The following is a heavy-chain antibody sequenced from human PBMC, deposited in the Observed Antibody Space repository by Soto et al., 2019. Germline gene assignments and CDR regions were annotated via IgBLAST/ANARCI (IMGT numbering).Heavy chain of an antibody. CDR3: AREGKYYYDSSGYCY. CDR2: INPSGGST. J-gene: IGHJ4*02. CDR1: GYTFTSYY. Sequence: GASVKVSCKASGYTFTSYYMHWVRQAPGQGLEWMGIINPSGGSTSYAQKFQGRVTMTRDTSTSTVYMELSSLRSEDTAVYYCAREGKYYYDSSGYCYWGQGTLVTVAS. D-gene: IGHD3-22*01. V-gene: IGHV1-46*01.